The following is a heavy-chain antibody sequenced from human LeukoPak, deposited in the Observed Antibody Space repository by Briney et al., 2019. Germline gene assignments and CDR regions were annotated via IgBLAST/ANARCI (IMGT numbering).Heavy chain of an antibody. V-gene: IGHV1-8*01. CDR2: MNPNSGNT. CDR3: ARDRLEYGSGSYLFDP. D-gene: IGHD3-10*01. Sequence: ASVKVSCKASGYTFTSYDINWVRQATGQGLEWMGWMNPNSGNTGYAQKFQGRVTMTRNTSISTAYMELSSLRFEDTAVYYCARDRLEYGSGSYLFDPWGQGTLVTVSS. CDR1: GYTFTSYD. J-gene: IGHJ5*02.